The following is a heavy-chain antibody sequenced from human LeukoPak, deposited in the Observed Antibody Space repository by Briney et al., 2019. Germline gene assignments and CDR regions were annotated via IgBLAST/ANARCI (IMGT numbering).Heavy chain of an antibody. V-gene: IGHV4-39*07. CDR1: GDSISSTTDS. D-gene: IGHD3-16*01. J-gene: IGHJ6*04. CDR3: ARAPVSTAYLHYYSMDV. Sequence: SETLSLTCTVSGDSISSTTDSWGWIRQSPGKGLEWIGSIYSSGESYYKVSLRSRVTMSVDTSKNLFSLKLTSVTAADTAVYYCARAPVSTAYLHYYSMDVWGKGTMVTVSS. CDR2: IYSSGES.